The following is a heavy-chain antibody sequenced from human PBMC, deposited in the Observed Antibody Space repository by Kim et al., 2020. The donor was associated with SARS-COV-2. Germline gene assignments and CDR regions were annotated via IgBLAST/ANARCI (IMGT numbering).Heavy chain of an antibody. CDR3: ARDLELRITMVREPFDY. J-gene: IGHJ4*02. CDR2: ISAYNGNT. V-gene: IGHV1-18*01. D-gene: IGHD3-10*01. CDR1: GYTFTSYG. Sequence: ASVKVSCKASGYTFTSYGISWVRQAPGQGLEWMGWISAYNGNTNYAQKLQGRVTMTTDTSTSTAYMELRSLRSDDTAVYYCARDLELRITMVREPFDYWGQGTLVTVSS.